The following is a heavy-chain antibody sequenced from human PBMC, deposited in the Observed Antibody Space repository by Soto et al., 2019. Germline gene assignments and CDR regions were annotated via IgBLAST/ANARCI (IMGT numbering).Heavy chain of an antibody. CDR3: AKSGCSSTSCYEKASYYYYAMDV. Sequence: PGGSLRLSCEASGFTFSRYAMNWVRQAPGKGLEWVSSLSGGDSSTNYADSVKGRFTISRDNSKNTLYLQMNSLRAEDTAVYYCAKSGCSSTSCYEKASYYYYAMDVWGQGSTVTVSS. D-gene: IGHD2-2*01. V-gene: IGHV3-23*01. J-gene: IGHJ6*02. CDR1: GFTFSRYA. CDR2: LSGGDSST.